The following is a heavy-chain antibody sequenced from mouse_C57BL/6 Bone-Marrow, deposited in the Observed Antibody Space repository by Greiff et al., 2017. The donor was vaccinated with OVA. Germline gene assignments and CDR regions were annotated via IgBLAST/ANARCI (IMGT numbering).Heavy chain of an antibody. CDR2: INPNNGGT. CDR3: ARGGDYAMDN. CDR1: GYTFTDYY. Sequence: EVKLQQSGPELVKPGASVKISCKAPGYTFTDYYMNWVKQSHGKSLEWIGDINPNNGGTSYNQKFKGKATLTVDKSSSTAYMELRSLTSEDSAVYYCARGGDYAMDNWGPGASVTASS. J-gene: IGHJ4*01. V-gene: IGHV1-26*01.